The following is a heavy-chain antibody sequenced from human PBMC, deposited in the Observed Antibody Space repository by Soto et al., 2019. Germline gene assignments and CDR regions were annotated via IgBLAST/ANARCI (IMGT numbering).Heavy chain of an antibody. Sequence: GASVKVSCKASGYPFTIYGIHWVRQAPGQRLEWTGWINAGNGNTKYSEKFQGRVPITRDTSASTAYLELSSLRSEDTAVYYCARAPNGSSAYYHHYYYGMDVWGQGTTVTVSS. J-gene: IGHJ6*02. D-gene: IGHD3-22*01. CDR1: GYPFTIYG. V-gene: IGHV1-3*01. CDR2: INAGNGNT. CDR3: ARAPNGSSAYYHHYYYGMDV.